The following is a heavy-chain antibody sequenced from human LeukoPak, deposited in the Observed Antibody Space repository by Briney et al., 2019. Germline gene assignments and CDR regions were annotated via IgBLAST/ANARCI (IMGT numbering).Heavy chain of an antibody. CDR3: ASSITIFGVVPNWFDP. Sequence: PSETLSLTCTVSGGSISSGGYYWSWIRQPPGKGLEWIGYIYHSGSTYYNPSLKSRVTISVDRSKNQFSLKLSSVTAADTAVYYCASSITIFGVVPNWFDPWGQGTLVTVSS. D-gene: IGHD3-3*01. CDR1: GGSISSGGYY. CDR2: IYHSGST. V-gene: IGHV4-30-2*01. J-gene: IGHJ5*02.